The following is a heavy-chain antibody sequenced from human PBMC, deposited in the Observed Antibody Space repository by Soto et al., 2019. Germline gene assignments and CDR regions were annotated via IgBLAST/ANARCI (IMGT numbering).Heavy chain of an antibody. CDR3: AKDKRRSYYDSSGYSVLDY. D-gene: IGHD3-22*01. CDR2: ISYDGSNK. Sequence: GGSLRLSCAASGFTFSSYGMHWVRQAPGKGLEWVAVISYDGSNKYYADSVKGRFTISRDNSKNTLYLQMNSLRAEDTAVYYCAKDKRRSYYDSSGYSVLDYWGQGTLVTVSS. J-gene: IGHJ4*02. CDR1: GFTFSSYG. V-gene: IGHV3-30*18.